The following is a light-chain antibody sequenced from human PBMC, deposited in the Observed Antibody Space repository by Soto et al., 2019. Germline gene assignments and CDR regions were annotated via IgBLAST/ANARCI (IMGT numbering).Light chain of an antibody. CDR2: GAS. V-gene: IGKV3-20*01. CDR1: QSVSSSY. Sequence: EIELTQSPGTLSLSPGERATLSCRASQSVSSSYLAWYQQRPGQAPRLLIYGASSRAPGIPDRFSGSGSATDFTLTISRLEPEDFAVYYCHQYDTFGGGTKVDIK. CDR3: HQYDT. J-gene: IGKJ4*01.